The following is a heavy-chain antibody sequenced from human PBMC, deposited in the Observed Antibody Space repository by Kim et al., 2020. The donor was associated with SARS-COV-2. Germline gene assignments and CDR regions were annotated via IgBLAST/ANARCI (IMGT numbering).Heavy chain of an antibody. CDR2: ISGSGGST. CDR1: GFTFSSYA. CDR3: AKDGYSSAWYRPWFDY. J-gene: IGHJ4*02. V-gene: IGHV3-23*01. Sequence: GGSPRLSCAASGFTFSSYAMNWVRQAPGKGLEWVSVISGSGGSTYYADSVKGRFTISRDNSKNTLYLQMNSLRAEDTAVYYCAKDGYSSAWYRPWFDYWGQGTLVTVSS. D-gene: IGHD6-19*01.